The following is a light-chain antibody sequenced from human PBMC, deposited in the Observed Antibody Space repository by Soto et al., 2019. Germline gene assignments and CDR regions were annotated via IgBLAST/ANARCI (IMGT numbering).Light chain of an antibody. J-gene: IGLJ1*01. V-gene: IGLV2-23*01. CDR2: EGS. Sequence: QSALTQPASVSGSPGQSITISCTGTSNDVGSYNLVSWYQQHPGKAPKLMIYEGSERPSGVSRRFSGSKSGNTAFLTVSGLQAEDEADYYCCSYADSTIYVFGTGTKLTVL. CDR3: CSYADSTIYV. CDR1: SNDVGSYNL.